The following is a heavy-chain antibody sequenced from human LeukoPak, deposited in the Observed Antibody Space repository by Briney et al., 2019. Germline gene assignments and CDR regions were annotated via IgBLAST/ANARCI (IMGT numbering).Heavy chain of an antibody. D-gene: IGHD6-19*01. V-gene: IGHV1-18*04. J-gene: IGHJ4*02. CDR1: GYTFTSYG. CDR3: ARGPGIAVAGVFDY. Sequence: ASVKVSCKASGYTFTSYGINWVRQAPGQGLEWMGWISGHNGHTNYVQKMQGRVTMTTDTSTNTAYMELKNLTSDDTAVYYCARGPGIAVAGVFDYWGQGSLVTVSS. CDR2: ISGHNGHT.